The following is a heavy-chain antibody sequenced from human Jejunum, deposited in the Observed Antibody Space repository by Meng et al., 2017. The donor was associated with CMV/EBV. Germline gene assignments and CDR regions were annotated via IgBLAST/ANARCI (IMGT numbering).Heavy chain of an antibody. CDR2: IFPGDSDA. Sequence: ASGYSSTTHWVAWVRQAPGKGLEWMGNIFPGDSDARYSPSFQGQVTISADKSIATAYLEWSSLKAADTAVYYCAQLLNYYFVYWGQGTLVTVSS. J-gene: IGHJ4*02. D-gene: IGHD6-6*01. CDR3: AQLLNYYFVY. CDR1: GYSSTTHW. V-gene: IGHV5-51*01.